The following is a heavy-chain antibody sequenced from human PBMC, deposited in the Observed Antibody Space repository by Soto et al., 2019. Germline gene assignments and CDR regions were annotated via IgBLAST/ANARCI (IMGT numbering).Heavy chain of an antibody. CDR2: ISAGGGNT. CDR1: GFTFSSYA. D-gene: IGHD1-1*01. J-gene: IGHJ5*02. Sequence: EVQLLESGGGLVQPGGSLRLSCAASGFTFSSYAMSWVRQAPGKGLEWVSAISAGGGNTYYRDSVTGRFTISRDKSKNTLYLQMNSLRAEDTAVYFCAQTTPSIHWFDPWGQGTLVTVSS. CDR3: AQTTPSIHWFDP. V-gene: IGHV3-23*01.